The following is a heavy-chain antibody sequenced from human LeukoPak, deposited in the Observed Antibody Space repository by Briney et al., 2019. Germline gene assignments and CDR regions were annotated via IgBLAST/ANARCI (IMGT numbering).Heavy chain of an antibody. CDR1: GYTFTSYG. CDR2: ISAYNGNT. J-gene: IGHJ5*02. V-gene: IGHV1-18*01. Sequence: ASVKVSCKASGYTFTSYGISWVRQAPGQGLEWMGWISAYNGNTNYAQKLQGRVTMTTDTSTSTAYMELRSLRSDDTAVYSCARHYSSGWYLVSWFDPWGQGTLVTVSS. D-gene: IGHD6-19*01. CDR3: ARHYSSGWYLVSWFDP.